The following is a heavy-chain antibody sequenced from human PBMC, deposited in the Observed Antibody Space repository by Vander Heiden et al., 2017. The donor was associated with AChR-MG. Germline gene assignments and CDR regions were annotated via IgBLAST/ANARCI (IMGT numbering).Heavy chain of an antibody. V-gene: IGHV4-4*07. CDR3: AKEEGLRSDDRSLESPDYYYYMDV. J-gene: IGHJ6*03. D-gene: IGHD1-1*01. CDR2: TYTSGSN. Sequence: QVQLQESGPGLVKASETLSLTCTVSVASLSSYYWSWFRQPAGKGLEWIGRTYTSGSNNYDPSLKGRVTMSVDTSKNQYSLRLTSVTAADTAVYYCAKEEGLRSDDRSLESPDYYYYMDVWGRGTTVTVSS. CDR1: VASLSSYY.